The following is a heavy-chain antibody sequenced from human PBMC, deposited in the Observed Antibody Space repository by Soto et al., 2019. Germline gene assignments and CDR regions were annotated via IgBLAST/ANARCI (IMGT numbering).Heavy chain of an antibody. CDR1: GFTFTSYA. J-gene: IGHJ4*02. V-gene: IGHV3-23*01. CDR2: ISGSGSTT. CDR3: AKPRWTSCSGGTCYFDY. Sequence: PGGSLRLSCAASGFTFTSYAMGWVRQAPGKGLEWVSVISGSGSTTYYADSVRGRFTISRDNSKNTLYLQMNSLRAEDTAVYYWAKPRWTSCSGGTCYFDYWGQGTLVTVSS. D-gene: IGHD2-15*01.